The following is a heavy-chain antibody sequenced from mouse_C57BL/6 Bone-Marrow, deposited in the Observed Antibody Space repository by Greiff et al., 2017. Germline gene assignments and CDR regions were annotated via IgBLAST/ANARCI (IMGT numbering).Heavy chain of an antibody. CDR1: GYTFTSYW. V-gene: IGHV1-5*01. CDR2: IYPGNSDT. D-gene: IGHD1-1*01. Sequence: EVQLQQSGTVLARPGASVKMSCKTSGYTFTSYWMHWVKQRPGQGLEWIGAIYPGNSDTSYNQKFKGKAKLTAVTSASTAYMELSSLTHEDSAVYYCTRCFYYYGSRGFAYWGQGTLVTVSA. CDR3: TRCFYYYGSRGFAY. J-gene: IGHJ3*01.